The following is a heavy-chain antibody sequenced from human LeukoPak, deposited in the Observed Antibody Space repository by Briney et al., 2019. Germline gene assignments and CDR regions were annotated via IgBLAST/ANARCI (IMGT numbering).Heavy chain of an antibody. CDR2: ISGSGGST. CDR1: GFTFSSYA. Sequence: GGSLRLSCAASGFTFSSYAMSWVRQAPGKGLEWVSAISGSGGSTYYADSVKGRFTISRDNSKNTLYLQMNSLRAEDTAVYYSAKDGDYDFWSGYYTRTPFDYWGQGTLVTVSS. J-gene: IGHJ4*02. V-gene: IGHV3-23*01. CDR3: AKDGDYDFWSGYYTRTPFDY. D-gene: IGHD3-3*01.